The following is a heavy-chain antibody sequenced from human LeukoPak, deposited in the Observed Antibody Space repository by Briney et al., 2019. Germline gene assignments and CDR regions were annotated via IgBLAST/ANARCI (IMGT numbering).Heavy chain of an antibody. V-gene: IGHV3-7*03. CDR3: TTYYYDSSGYLPLGNPRYGMDV. D-gene: IGHD3-22*01. J-gene: IGHJ6*02. Sequence: GGSLRLSCAASGFTFSRYWMTWVRQAPGKGLEWVANIKEDGSKKNYVDSVKGRFTISRDNAKNSLYLQMNSLKTEDTAVYYCTTYYYDSSGYLPLGNPRYGMDVWGQGTTVTVSS. CDR2: IKEDGSKK. CDR1: GFTFSRYW.